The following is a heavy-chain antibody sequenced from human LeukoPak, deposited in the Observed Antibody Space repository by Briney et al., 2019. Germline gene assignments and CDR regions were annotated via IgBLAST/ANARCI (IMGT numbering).Heavy chain of an antibody. V-gene: IGHV4-59*12. CDR3: ARGYDSSGYYLFDY. CDR2: IYYSGST. CDR1: GFTFSDYY. D-gene: IGHD3-22*01. Sequence: PGGSLRLSCAASGFTFSDYYMSWIRQPPGKGLEWIGYIYYSGSTNYNPSLKSRVTISVDTSKNQFSLKLSSVTAADTAVYYCARGYDSSGYYLFDYWGQGTLVTVSS. J-gene: IGHJ4*02.